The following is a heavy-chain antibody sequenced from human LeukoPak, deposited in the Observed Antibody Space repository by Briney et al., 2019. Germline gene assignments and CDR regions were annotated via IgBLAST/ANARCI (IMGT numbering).Heavy chain of an antibody. J-gene: IGHJ4*02. D-gene: IGHD4-11*01. CDR3: ARGPVMTTVTTPFDY. CDR2: IYHSGST. CDR1: GGSISSSNW. V-gene: IGHV4-4*02. Sequence: ASETLSLTCAVSGGSISSSNWWSWVRQPPGKGLEWIGEIYHSGSTNYNPSLKSRVTISVDKSKNQFSLKLSSVTAADTAVYYCARGPVMTTVTTPFDYWGQGTLVTVSS.